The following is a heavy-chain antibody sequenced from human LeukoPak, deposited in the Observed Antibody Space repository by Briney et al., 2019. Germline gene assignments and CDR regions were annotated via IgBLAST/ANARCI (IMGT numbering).Heavy chain of an antibody. CDR2: ISSSSSYI. Sequence: PGGSLRLSCAASGFTFSSYSMNWVREAPGKGLEWVSSISSSSSYIYYADSVKGRFTISRDNAKNSLYLQMNSLRAEDTAVNYCARGEMDIVVVPAAIDPFDYWGQGTLVTVSS. CDR3: ARGEMDIVVVPAAIDPFDY. J-gene: IGHJ4*02. CDR1: GFTFSSYS. V-gene: IGHV3-21*03. D-gene: IGHD2-2*02.